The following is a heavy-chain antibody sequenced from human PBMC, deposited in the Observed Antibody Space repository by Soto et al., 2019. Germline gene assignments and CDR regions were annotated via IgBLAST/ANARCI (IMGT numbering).Heavy chain of an antibody. CDR1: GGTFSSYA. CDR2: IIPIFGTA. J-gene: IGHJ6*02. D-gene: IGHD3-16*01. V-gene: IGHV1-69*13. CDR3: ARGNRDGAGYYGMDV. Sequence: SSVKVSCKASGGTFSSYAISWVRQAPGQGLEWMGGIIPIFGTANYAQKFQGRVTITADESTSTAYMELSSLRSEDTAVYYCARGNRDGAGYYGMDVWGQGTTVTVSS.